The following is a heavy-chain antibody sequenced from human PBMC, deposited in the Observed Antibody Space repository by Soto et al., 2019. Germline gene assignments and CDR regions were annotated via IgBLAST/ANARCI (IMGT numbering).Heavy chain of an antibody. J-gene: IGHJ4*02. CDR2: INHSGST. Sequence: SETLSLTCAVYGGSFSGYYWSWIRQPPGKGLEWIGEINHSGSTNYNPSLKSRVTISVDTSKNQFSLKLSSVTAADTAVYYCARENGDYEHYWGQGTLVTVSS. V-gene: IGHV4-34*01. D-gene: IGHD4-17*01. CDR1: GGSFSGYY. CDR3: ARENGDYEHY.